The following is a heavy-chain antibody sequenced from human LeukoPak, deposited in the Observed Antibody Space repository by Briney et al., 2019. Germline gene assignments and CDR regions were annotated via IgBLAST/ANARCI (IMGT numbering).Heavy chain of an antibody. J-gene: IGHJ3*02. D-gene: IGHD6-13*01. Sequence: ASVKVSCKASGYTFTGYYMHWVRQAPGQGLEWMGWINPNSGGTNYAQKFQGRVTMTRDMSTSTVYMELSSLRSEDTAVYYCARDFGLLYSSSPDYDYAFDIWGQGTMVTVSS. CDR3: ARDFGLLYSSSPDYDYAFDI. CDR2: INPNSGGT. CDR1: GYTFTGYY. V-gene: IGHV1-2*02.